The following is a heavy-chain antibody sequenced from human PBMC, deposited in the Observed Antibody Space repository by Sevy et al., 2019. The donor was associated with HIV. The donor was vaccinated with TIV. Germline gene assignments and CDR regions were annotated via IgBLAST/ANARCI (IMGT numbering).Heavy chain of an antibody. Sequence: GGSLRLSCAASGFTFSSYAMSWVRQAPGKGLEWLSAINGNGGGTYYADSVKGRFTISRDNSKNTLYLQMNSLRAEDTAVYYCAKDLIFAVGEAFDIWGQGTMVTVSS. CDR1: GFTFSSYA. J-gene: IGHJ3*02. CDR3: AKDLIFAVGEAFDI. V-gene: IGHV3-23*01. CDR2: INGNGGGT. D-gene: IGHD3-3*01.